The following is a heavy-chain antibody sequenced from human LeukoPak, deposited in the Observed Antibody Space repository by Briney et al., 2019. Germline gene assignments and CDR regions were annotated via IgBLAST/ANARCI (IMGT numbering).Heavy chain of an antibody. Sequence: GGSLRLSCAASGFTFSRFHIHWVRKPPGKGLVWVSRINSDGSSTTYADSVKGRFTISRDNAKNKLYLQMNSLRGEDTAVYYCARGVGGHYYGMDVWGQGTTVTVSS. V-gene: IGHV3-74*01. CDR1: GFTFSRFH. CDR3: ARGVGGHYYGMDV. D-gene: IGHD1-26*01. J-gene: IGHJ6*02. CDR2: INSDGSST.